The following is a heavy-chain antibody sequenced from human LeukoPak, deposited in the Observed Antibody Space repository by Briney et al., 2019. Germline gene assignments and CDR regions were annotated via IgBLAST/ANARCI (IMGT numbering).Heavy chain of an antibody. CDR3: ARGPGAVGLSP. CDR2: INHSGDT. J-gene: IGHJ5*02. Sequence: SETLSLTCNVSGGSFTNYYWSWIRQTPEKGLEWIGQINHSGDTSYNPSLRSRITLSVDRSKNQFSLKVTSVTAADTGVYYCARGPGAVGLSPWGQGTLVTVSS. V-gene: IGHV4-34*01. D-gene: IGHD6-19*01. CDR1: GGSFTNYY.